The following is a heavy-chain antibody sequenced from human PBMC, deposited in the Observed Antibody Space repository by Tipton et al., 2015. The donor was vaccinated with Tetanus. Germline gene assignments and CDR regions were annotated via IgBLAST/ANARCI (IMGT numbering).Heavy chain of an antibody. V-gene: IGHV4-39*01. CDR3: AGLYYYDSASYPLY. CDR2: ISYKGST. Sequence: TLSLTCTVSGGSISSGGSYWGWIRQPPGKGLEWIGSISYKGSTYYNPSLKSRVTMSVATSKNQFSLRLRSVTAADTAVFYCAGLYYYDSASYPLYWGQGTLVTVSS. J-gene: IGHJ4*02. D-gene: IGHD3-10*01. CDR1: GGSISSGGSY.